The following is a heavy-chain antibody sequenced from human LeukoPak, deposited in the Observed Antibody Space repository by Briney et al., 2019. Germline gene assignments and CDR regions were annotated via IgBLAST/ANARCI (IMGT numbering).Heavy chain of an antibody. V-gene: IGHV4-59*01. CDR2: IYYSGST. CDR3: ARASSRGDYYYGMDV. CDR1: GGSISSYY. D-gene: IGHD2-2*01. J-gene: IGHJ6*02. Sequence: SETLSLTCTVSGGSISSYYWSWIRQPPGKGLEWIGYIYYSGSTNYNPSLKSRVTISVDTSKNQFSLKLSSVTAADTAVYYCARASSRGDYYYGMDVWGQGTTVTVSS.